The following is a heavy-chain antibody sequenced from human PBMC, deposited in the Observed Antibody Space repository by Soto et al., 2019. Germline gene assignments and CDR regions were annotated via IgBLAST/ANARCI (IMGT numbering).Heavy chain of an antibody. CDR2: IYYSGST. D-gene: IGHD3-22*01. CDR1: GGSISSGDYY. J-gene: IGHJ4*02. V-gene: IGHV4-30-4*01. CDR3: ARDLVSDSSGYFDY. Sequence: LTCTVSGGSISSGDYYWSWIRQPPGKGLEWIGYIYYSGSTYYNPSLKSRVTISVDTSKNQFSLKLSSVTAADTAVYYCARDLVSDSSGYFDYWGQGTLVTVSS.